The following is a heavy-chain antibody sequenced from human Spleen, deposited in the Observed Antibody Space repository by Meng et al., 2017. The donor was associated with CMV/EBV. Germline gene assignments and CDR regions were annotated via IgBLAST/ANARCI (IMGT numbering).Heavy chain of an antibody. CDR2: IKQDGSEK. J-gene: IGHJ4*02. Sequence: GESLKISCAASGFTFSTYWMSWVRQAPGKGLEWVATIKQDGSEKYYVDSVKGRFTSSRDNAKNSLNLQMNSLRAEDTAVYFCARMRGDFWGQGTLVTVSS. CDR1: GFTFSTYW. V-gene: IGHV3-7*01. CDR3: ARMRGDF.